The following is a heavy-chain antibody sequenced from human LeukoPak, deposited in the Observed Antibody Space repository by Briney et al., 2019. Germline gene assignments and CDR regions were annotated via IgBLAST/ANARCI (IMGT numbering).Heavy chain of an antibody. CDR2: IKQDGSGK. Sequence: GRSLRLSCAASGFTFSSYAMHWVRQAPGKGLEWVANIKQDGSGKYYVDSVKGRFTISRDNARNSVYLQMNSLRAEDTAVYYCARDLRAGSYGFDWGQGTLVTVSS. CDR1: GFTFSSYA. J-gene: IGHJ4*02. CDR3: ARDLRAGSYGFD. V-gene: IGHV3-7*01. D-gene: IGHD5-18*01.